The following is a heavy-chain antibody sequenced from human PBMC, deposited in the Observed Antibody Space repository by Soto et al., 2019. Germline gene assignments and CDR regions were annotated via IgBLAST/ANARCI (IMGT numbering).Heavy chain of an antibody. CDR2: IYHSGST. V-gene: IGHV4-30-2*01. J-gene: IGHJ4*02. CDR1: GGSISSGGYS. Sequence: LSLTCAVSGGSISSGGYSWSWIRQPPGKGLEWIGYIYHSGSTYYNPSLKSRVTISVDRSKDQFSLKLSSVTAADTAVYYCARAAGTPPYYYFDYWGQGTLVTVSS. D-gene: IGHD3-10*01. CDR3: ARAAGTPPYYYFDY.